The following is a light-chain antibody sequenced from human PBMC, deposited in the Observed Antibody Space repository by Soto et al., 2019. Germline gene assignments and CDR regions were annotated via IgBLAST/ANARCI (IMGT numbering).Light chain of an antibody. J-gene: IGLJ1*01. Sequence: VLTQPPSVSAAPGQKVTISCSGSSSNIGNNYVSWYQQFPGTAPKLLIYGNNQRPSGIPDRFSVSKSGTSATLGITGLQTGDEADYYCGTWDSSLSAYVFGTGTKVTVL. CDR2: GNN. V-gene: IGLV1-51*01. CDR3: GTWDSSLSAYV. CDR1: SSNIGNNY.